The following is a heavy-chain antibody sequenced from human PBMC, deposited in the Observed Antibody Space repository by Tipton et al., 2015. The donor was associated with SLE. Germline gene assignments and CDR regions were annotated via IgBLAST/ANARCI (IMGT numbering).Heavy chain of an antibody. CDR1: GGSISSGGYS. Sequence: LRLSCAVPGGSISSGGYSWSWIRQPPGKGLEWIGYIYHSGSTYYNPSLKSRVTISVDRSKNQFSLKLSSVTAADTAVYYCARGHSSGYRGAFDIWGQGTMVTVSS. CDR2: IYHSGST. CDR3: ARGHSSGYRGAFDI. V-gene: IGHV4-30-2*01. D-gene: IGHD3-22*01. J-gene: IGHJ3*02.